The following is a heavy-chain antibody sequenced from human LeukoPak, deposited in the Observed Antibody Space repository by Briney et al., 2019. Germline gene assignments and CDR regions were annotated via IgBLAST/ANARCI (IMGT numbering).Heavy chain of an antibody. CDR1: GGSISSYY. J-gene: IGHJ4*02. V-gene: IGHV4-59*01. D-gene: IGHD5-18*01. Sequence: SETLSLTCTVSGGSISSYYWSWVRQPPGKGLEWIGYVSYSGSTDYNPSLKSRVIISIDTSKNQFSLRLSSVTAADTAVYYCARENDRYGRIDYWGQGTQVTVSS. CDR3: ARENDRYGRIDY. CDR2: VSYSGST.